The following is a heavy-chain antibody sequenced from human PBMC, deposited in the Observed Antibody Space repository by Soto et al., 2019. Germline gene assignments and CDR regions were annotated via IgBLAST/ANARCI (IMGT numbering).Heavy chain of an antibody. V-gene: IGHV4-31*01. CDR2: IYYGGST. D-gene: IGHD5-12*01. CDR3: ARARLRAVYAFDI. CDR1: GVSVSSGAYY. J-gene: IGHJ3*02. Sequence: SETLSLTCTASGVSVSSGAYYWTWIPPRPGKGLEWIVYIYYGGSTYYSPSLKSLLSISLDTSKNQFSLMLSSVTAADTAMYYCARARLRAVYAFDIWGQGTMVTVSS.